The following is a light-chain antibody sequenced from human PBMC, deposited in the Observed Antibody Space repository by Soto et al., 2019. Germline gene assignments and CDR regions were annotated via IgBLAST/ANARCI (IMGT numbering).Light chain of an antibody. J-gene: IGKJ1*01. V-gene: IGKV3-20*01. CDR3: QQDGNSWT. CDR2: GAS. Sequence: EIVLTQSPGTLSLSPGERATLSCRASQNVISSYLAWYQQKPGQAPRLLIHGASSRATGIPDRFSGRGSGRDFTLAISRLEHEDFAVYHCQQDGNSWTFGQGTKVEIK. CDR1: QNVISSY.